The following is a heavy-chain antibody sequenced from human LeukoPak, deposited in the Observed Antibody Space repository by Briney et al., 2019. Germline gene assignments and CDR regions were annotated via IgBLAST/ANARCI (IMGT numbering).Heavy chain of an antibody. J-gene: IGHJ4*02. CDR1: GGSISSGDYY. D-gene: IGHD3-22*01. V-gene: IGHV4-30-2*01. CDR3: ARDGASSGYYFD. CDR2: IYHSGST. Sequence: SETLSLTCTVSGGSISSGDYYWSWIRQPPGKGLEWIGYIYHSGSTYYNPSLKSRVTISVDRSKNQFSLKLSSVTAADTAVYYCARDGASSGYYFDWGQGTLVTVSS.